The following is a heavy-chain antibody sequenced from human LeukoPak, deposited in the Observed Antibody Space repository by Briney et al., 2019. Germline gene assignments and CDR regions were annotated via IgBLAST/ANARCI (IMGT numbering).Heavy chain of an antibody. CDR3: AKGGYYDSSGSFYFDY. Sequence: SVKVSCKASGGTFSSYAISWVRQAPGQGLEWVGGIIPIFGTANYAQKFQGRVTITADESTSTAYMELSSLGTEDTAAYYCAKGGYYDSSGSFYFDYWGQGTLVTVSS. D-gene: IGHD3-22*01. J-gene: IGHJ4*02. CDR2: IIPIFGTA. V-gene: IGHV1-69*13. CDR1: GGTFSSYA.